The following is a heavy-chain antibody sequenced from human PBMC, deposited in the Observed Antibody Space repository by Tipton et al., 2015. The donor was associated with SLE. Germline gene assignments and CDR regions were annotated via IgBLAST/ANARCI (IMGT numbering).Heavy chain of an antibody. J-gene: IGHJ1*01. Sequence: TLSLTCAVHGGSFSGYYWSWIRQPPGKGLEWIGEINHSGSTNYNPSLKSRVTISVDTSKNQFSLKLSSVTAADTAVYYCARGGLGSDLRGSIYLGLWGQGALVTVSS. CDR1: GGSFSGYY. CDR2: INHSGST. D-gene: IGHD7-27*01. CDR3: ARGGLGSDLRGSIYLGL. V-gene: IGHV4-34*01.